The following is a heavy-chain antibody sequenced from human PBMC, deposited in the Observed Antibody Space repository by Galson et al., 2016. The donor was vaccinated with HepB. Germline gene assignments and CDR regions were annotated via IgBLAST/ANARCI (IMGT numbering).Heavy chain of an antibody. CDR2: IRKNSGTI. J-gene: IGHJ6*02. CDR3: AKDDLRACSRPYNHYGLDV. D-gene: IGHD6-13*01. CDR1: GFKFGDYA. Sequence: SLRLSCAASGFKFGDYAMNWVRQAPGKGLEWVSSIRKNSGTIGYADSVKGRFTISRDIAKNSLYLQMNSLKFEDTALYYCAKDDLRACSRPYNHYGLDVWGFGTTVTVSS. V-gene: IGHV3-9*01.